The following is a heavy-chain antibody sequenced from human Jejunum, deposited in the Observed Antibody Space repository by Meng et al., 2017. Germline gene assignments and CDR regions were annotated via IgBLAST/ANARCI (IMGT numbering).Heavy chain of an antibody. J-gene: IGHJ4*02. Sequence: QRQESGPGLVKPSGTLSLTCTVSGDSITTNTYWSWVRQSPEKGLEWIGQIDHRGSPYYNPSLKSRVTMSVDKSKSQVSLQLTSVTAADTAVYYCAKHGGYYQHYWGQGTLVTVSS. V-gene: IGHV4-4*02. CDR3: AKHGGYYQHY. CDR1: GDSITTNTY. CDR2: IDHRGSP. D-gene: IGHD3-22*01.